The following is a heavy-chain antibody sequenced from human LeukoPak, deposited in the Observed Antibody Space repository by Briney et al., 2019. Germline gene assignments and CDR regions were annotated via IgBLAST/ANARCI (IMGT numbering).Heavy chain of an antibody. CDR3: ARAPYYYDSSGSRYDYYGMDV. D-gene: IGHD3-22*01. Sequence: ESLKISCKGSGYSFTSYWIGWVRQMPGKGLEWMGIIYPGDSDTRYSPSFQGQVTISADKSISTAYLQWSSLKASDTAMYYCARAPYYYDSSGSRYDYYGMDVWGQGTTVTVSS. CDR2: IYPGDSDT. CDR1: GYSFTSYW. V-gene: IGHV5-51*01. J-gene: IGHJ6*02.